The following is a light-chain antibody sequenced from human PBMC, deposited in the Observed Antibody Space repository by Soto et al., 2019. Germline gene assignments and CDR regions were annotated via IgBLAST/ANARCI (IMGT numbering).Light chain of an antibody. CDR3: KSYAGSNTYV. J-gene: IGLJ1*01. Sequence: QSVLTQPASASGSPGQSITISCTGTSSDVGVYDFVSWYQHHPGKAPRLIIYEVVQRPSGVPDRFSGSKSGNTASLTVSGLQAADEADYFCKSYAGSNTYVFGSGTKVTVL. CDR1: SSDVGVYDF. CDR2: EVV. V-gene: IGLV2-8*01.